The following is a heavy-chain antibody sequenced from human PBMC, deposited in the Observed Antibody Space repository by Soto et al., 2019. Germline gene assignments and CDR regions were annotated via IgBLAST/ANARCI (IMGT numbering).Heavy chain of an antibody. V-gene: IGHV5-51*01. Sequence: GESLKISCKGSGYSFTSYWIGWVRQMPGKGLEWMGIIHPGDSDTRYSPSFQGQVTISADKSISTAYLQWSSLKASDTAMYYCVRWSGCGSPEGRLDYWGQGTLVTVSS. D-gene: IGHD2-15*01. CDR3: VRWSGCGSPEGRLDY. CDR1: GYSFTSYW. CDR2: IHPGDSDT. J-gene: IGHJ4*02.